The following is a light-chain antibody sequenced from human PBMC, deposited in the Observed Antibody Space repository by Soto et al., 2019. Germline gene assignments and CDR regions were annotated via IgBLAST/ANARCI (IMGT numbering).Light chain of an antibody. CDR2: RTS. V-gene: IGKV3-15*01. J-gene: IGKJ4*01. CDR3: QQYNNWPRAT. CDR1: QTVSSSY. Sequence: EIVLTQSPGTLSLSPGERATLSCGASQTVSSSYLAWYQQKPGQAPRLLMFRTSSRATGFPARFSGSGSGTEFNLTISSLQSEDFGVYYCQQYNNWPRATFGGGTKVDIK.